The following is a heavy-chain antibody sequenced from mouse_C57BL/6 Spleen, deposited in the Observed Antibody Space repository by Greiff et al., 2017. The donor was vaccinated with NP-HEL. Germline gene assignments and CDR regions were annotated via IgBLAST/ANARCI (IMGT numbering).Heavy chain of an antibody. CDR3: ARQGVYSTSWFAY. D-gene: IGHD2-5*01. J-gene: IGHJ3*01. Sequence: EVMLVESGGGLVQPGGSLKLSCAASGFTFSDYYMYWVRQTPEKRLEWVAYISHGGGSTYYPDTVKGRFTISRDNAKNTLYLQMSRLKAEDTAMYYCARQGVYSTSWFAYWGQGTLVTVSA. CDR1: GFTFSDYY. CDR2: ISHGGGST. V-gene: IGHV5-12*01.